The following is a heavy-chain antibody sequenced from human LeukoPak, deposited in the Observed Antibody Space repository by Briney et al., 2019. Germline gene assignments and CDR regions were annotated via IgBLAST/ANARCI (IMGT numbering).Heavy chain of an antibody. CDR1: GYTFTSYG. CDR3: ARDREMITSGWDSTQAYDY. D-gene: IGHD6-19*01. CDR2: ISAYNGNT. V-gene: IGHV1-18*01. J-gene: IGHJ4*02. Sequence: ASVKVSCKASGYTFTSYGISWVRQAPGQGLEWMGWISAYNGNTNYAQKLQGRVTMTTDTSTSTAYMELRSLRSDDTAVYYYARDREMITSGWDSTQAYDYWGQGTLVTVSS.